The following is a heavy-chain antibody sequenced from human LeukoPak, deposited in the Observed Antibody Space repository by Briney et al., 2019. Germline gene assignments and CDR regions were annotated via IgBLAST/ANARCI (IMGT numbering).Heavy chain of an antibody. D-gene: IGHD7-27*01. CDR1: GFTFSSYG. CDR2: ISYDGSNK. V-gene: IGHV3-30*03. J-gene: IGHJ4*02. CDR3: AGRAGDWFHFDY. Sequence: PGGSLRLSCAASGFTFSSYGMHWVRQAPGKGLEWVAVISYDGSNKYYADSVKGRFTISRDNSKNTLYLQMYSLRAEDTAVYYCAGRAGDWFHFDYWGQGTLVTVSS.